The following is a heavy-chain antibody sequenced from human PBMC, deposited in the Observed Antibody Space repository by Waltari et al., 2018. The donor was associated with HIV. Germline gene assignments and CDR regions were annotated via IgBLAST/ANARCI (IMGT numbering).Heavy chain of an antibody. CDR2: IYSGGST. CDR1: GFPVSSNY. D-gene: IGHD4-17*01. Sequence: EVQLVESGGGLIQPGGSLRLSCAASGFPVSSNYMSWVRQAPGKGLEWVSVIYSGGSTYYADSVKGRFTISRDNSKNTLYLQMNSLRAEDTAVYYCARGDYGDYEGFDYWGQGTLVTVSS. J-gene: IGHJ4*02. CDR3: ARGDYGDYEGFDY. V-gene: IGHV3-53*01.